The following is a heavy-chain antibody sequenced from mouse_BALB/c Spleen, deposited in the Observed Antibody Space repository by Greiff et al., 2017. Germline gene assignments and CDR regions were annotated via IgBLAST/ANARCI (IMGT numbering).Heavy chain of an antibody. D-gene: IGHD2-14*01. V-gene: IGHV1S22*01. CDR3: TRGDRYDGDY. Sequence: LQQPGSELVRPGASVKLSCKASGYTFTSYWMHWVKQRPGQGLEWIGNIYPGSGSTNYDEKFKSKATLTVDTSSSTAYMQLSSLTSEDSAVYYCTRGDRYDGDYWGQGTTLTVSS. CDR2: IYPGSGST. CDR1: GYTFTSYW. J-gene: IGHJ2*01.